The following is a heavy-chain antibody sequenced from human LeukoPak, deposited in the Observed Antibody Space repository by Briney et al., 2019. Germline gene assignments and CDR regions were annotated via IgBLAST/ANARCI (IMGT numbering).Heavy chain of an antibody. Sequence: GESLKISCKGSGYSFTSYWIGWVRQMPGKGLEWMGIIYPGDSDTRYSPSFQGQVTISADKSISTAYLQWSSLKASDTAMYYCARAMLDESSGYYLDYWGQGTLVTVSS. J-gene: IGHJ4*02. V-gene: IGHV5-51*01. CDR3: ARAMLDESSGYYLDY. D-gene: IGHD3-22*01. CDR1: GYSFTSYW. CDR2: IYPGDSDT.